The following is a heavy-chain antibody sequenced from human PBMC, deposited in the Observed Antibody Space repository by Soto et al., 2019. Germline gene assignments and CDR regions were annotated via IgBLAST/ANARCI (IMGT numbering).Heavy chain of an antibody. V-gene: IGHV4-30-2*01. Sequence: PSETLSLTCAVSGASISSGGHSWSWVRQPPGKGLEWVGDIYHSGSTNYNPSLRSRVTISVDTSKNQFSLKLSSVTAADTAVYYCARDKITGLFDYWGQGTLVTVSS. CDR3: ARDKITGLFDY. CDR2: IYHSGST. CDR1: GASISSGGHS. J-gene: IGHJ4*02. D-gene: IGHD2-8*02.